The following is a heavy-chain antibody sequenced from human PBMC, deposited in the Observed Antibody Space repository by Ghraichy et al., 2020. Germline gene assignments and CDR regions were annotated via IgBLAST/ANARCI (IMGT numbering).Heavy chain of an antibody. D-gene: IGHD1-20*01. CDR1: GFIFSSYS. Sequence: GGSLRLSCAASGFIFSSYSMNWVRQAPGKGLEWVSFVSSSSDTTYYADSVKGRFTISRDNAKNSLYLQMNSLRDEDTAVYYCASANWNARGWGQGTLVTVSS. CDR3: ASANWNARG. V-gene: IGHV3-48*02. J-gene: IGHJ4*02. CDR2: VSSSSDTT.